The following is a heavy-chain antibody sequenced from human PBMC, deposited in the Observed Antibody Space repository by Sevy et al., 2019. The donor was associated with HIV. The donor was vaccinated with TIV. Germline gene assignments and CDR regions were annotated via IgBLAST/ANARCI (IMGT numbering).Heavy chain of an antibody. V-gene: IGHV3-7*03. Sequence: GGSLRLSCAASGFTFSSYWMSWVRQAPGKGLEWVATMKEDGSERNYVDSVKGRFTISRDNAKNSLYLQMNSLRAEDTAVYYCAKDSDLRVRTRFDYWGQGTLVTVSS. CDR2: MKEDGSER. CDR1: GFTFSSYW. J-gene: IGHJ4*02. D-gene: IGHD3-10*01. CDR3: AKDSDLRVRTRFDY.